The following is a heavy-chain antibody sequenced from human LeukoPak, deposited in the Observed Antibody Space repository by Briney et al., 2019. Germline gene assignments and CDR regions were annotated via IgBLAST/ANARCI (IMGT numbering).Heavy chain of an antibody. Sequence: GGSLRLSCAASGFTFSSYGMHWVRQAPGKGLEWVAVIWYDGSNKYYADSVKGRFTISRDNSKNTLYLQMNSLRAEDTAVYYCAKDVWWLTFDYWGQGTLVTVSS. CDR3: AKDVWWLTFDY. D-gene: IGHD5-12*01. J-gene: IGHJ4*02. CDR2: IWYDGSNK. V-gene: IGHV3-30*02. CDR1: GFTFSSYG.